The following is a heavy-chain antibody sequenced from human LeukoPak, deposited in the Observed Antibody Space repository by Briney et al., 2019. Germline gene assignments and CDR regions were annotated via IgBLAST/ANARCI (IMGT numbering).Heavy chain of an antibody. CDR1: GFTFSSYG. V-gene: IGHV3-33*06. CDR3: AKWDDTVTYDY. D-gene: IGHD4-17*01. Sequence: GRSLRLSCAASGFTFSSYGMHWVRQAPGKGLEWVAVIWYDGSNKYYADSVKGRFTISRDNSKNTLYLRMNSLRAEDTAVYYCAKWDDTVTYDYWGQGTLVTVSS. CDR2: IWYDGSNK. J-gene: IGHJ4*02.